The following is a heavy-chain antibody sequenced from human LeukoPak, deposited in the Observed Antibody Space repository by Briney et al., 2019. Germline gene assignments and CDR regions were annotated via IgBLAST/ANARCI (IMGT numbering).Heavy chain of an antibody. CDR2: INNVGSHI. CDR3: ARDLMRFLEWVN. J-gene: IGHJ4*02. Sequence: GGSLRLSCAASGFTFSSSAMNWVRQAPGKGLEWVSSINNVGSHIYYADSVKGRFTISRDNAKNSLYLQMNSLRAEDTAVYYCARDLMRFLEWVNWGQGTLVTVSS. V-gene: IGHV3-21*01. CDR1: GFTFSSSA. D-gene: IGHD3-3*01.